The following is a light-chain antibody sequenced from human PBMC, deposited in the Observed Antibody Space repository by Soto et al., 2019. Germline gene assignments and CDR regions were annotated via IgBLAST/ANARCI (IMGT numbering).Light chain of an antibody. J-gene: IGKJ1*01. V-gene: IGKV1-5*03. CDR2: KAS. CDR3: QQYESFPRT. CDR1: QSINNW. Sequence: DIQMTQSPSTLSASVGDRVTITCRASQSINNWLAGYQQKPGKAPKLFIFKASTLEIGVPSRFSGSGSGTEFTLSISSLQPDDFATYFCQQYESFPRTFGQGTKVEIK.